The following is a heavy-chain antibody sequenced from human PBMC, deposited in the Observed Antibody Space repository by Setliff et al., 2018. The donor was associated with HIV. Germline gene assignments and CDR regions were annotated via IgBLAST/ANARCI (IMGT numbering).Heavy chain of an antibody. J-gene: IGHJ6*03. CDR2: VIPRSGTA. D-gene: IGHD2-15*01. V-gene: IGHV1-69*13. CDR3: ARVDPCSGGYCHQNQYFYYMDV. Sequence: SVKVSCKASGGTFNSYAITWVRQAPGQGLEWMGGVIPRSGTAYHAQKFRDRVTTTADESTSTAYMELSSLRSEDTAVYYCARVDPCSGGYCHQNQYFYYMDVWGKGTTVTISS. CDR1: GGTFNSYA.